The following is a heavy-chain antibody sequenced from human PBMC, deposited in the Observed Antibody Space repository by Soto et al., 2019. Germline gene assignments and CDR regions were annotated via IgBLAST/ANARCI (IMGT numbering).Heavy chain of an antibody. Sequence: QVQLVESGGGVVQPGRSLRLSCAASGFTFSSYAMYWVRQATGKGLEWVAVISYDGSNKYYGDSVKGRFTISRDNSKNTLYLQMNSLRAEDTAVYYCARDGACGGDCSIDYWGQGTLVTVSS. CDR2: ISYDGSNK. D-gene: IGHD2-21*02. CDR3: ARDGACGGDCSIDY. V-gene: IGHV3-30-3*01. J-gene: IGHJ4*02. CDR1: GFTFSSYA.